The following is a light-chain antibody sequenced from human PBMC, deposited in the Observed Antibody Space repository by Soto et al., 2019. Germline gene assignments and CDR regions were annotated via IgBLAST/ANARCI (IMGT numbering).Light chain of an antibody. V-gene: IGKV1-39*01. CDR3: QQSYSTPRT. J-gene: IGKJ2*01. CDR1: QNVAFY. Sequence: DIQMTQSPSSLSASVGDRVSITCRASQNVAFYVNWYQQKPGKAPQLLVYAASRLQSGVPSRFSGSGSGPDFTLTISSLQPEDFATYYCQQSYSTPRTFGQGTKLEIK. CDR2: AAS.